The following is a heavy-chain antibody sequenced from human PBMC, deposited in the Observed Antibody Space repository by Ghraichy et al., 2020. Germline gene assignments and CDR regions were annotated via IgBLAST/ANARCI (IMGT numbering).Heavy chain of an antibody. Sequence: GGSLRLSCAASGFTFSNYAMHWVRQAPGKGLEWVAFIRYDGNKKYYADSVKGRFTISRDNSKNALYLQMNSLGADDTAMYYCAKDSEVWGSYYPDYWGQGTLVTVSS. V-gene: IGHV3-30*02. D-gene: IGHD3-16*01. CDR2: IRYDGNKK. CDR1: GFTFSNYA. CDR3: AKDSEVWGSYYPDY. J-gene: IGHJ4*02.